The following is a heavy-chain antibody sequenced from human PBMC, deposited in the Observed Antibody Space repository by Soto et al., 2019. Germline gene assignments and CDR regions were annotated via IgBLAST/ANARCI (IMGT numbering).Heavy chain of an antibody. CDR3: AREDNRVYFDS. CDR1: GYTFTNYA. V-gene: IGHV1-3*01. CDR2: INAGNGNT. D-gene: IGHD1-1*01. J-gene: IGHJ4*02. Sequence: AAGKVSCKASGYTFTNYAIHWVRQAPGQRLEWLGWINAGNGNTKDSQRLEGRVTITRDTSASTAYMELSSLRSEDTAVYYCAREDNRVYFDSRAQGIPVTVSP.